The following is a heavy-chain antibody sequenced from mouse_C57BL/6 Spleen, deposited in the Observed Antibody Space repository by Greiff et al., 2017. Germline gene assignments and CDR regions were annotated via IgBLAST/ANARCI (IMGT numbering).Heavy chain of an antibody. CDR3: AREGHYGSFYAMDY. CDR2: IYPGDGDT. J-gene: IGHJ4*01. Sequence: QVQLKQSGPELVKPGASVKISCKASGYAFSSSWMNWVKQRPGKGLEWIGRIYPGDGDTNYNGKFKGKATLTADKSSSTAYMQLSSLTSEDSAVYFCAREGHYGSFYAMDYWGQGTSGTVSS. CDR1: GYAFSSSW. D-gene: IGHD1-1*01. V-gene: IGHV1-82*01.